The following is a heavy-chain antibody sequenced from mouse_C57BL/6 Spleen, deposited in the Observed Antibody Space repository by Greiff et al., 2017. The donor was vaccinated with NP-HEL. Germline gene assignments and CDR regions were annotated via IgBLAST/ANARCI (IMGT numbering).Heavy chain of an antibody. CDR3: VRNRFYYAMDY. Sequence: EVKLMESGGGLVQPKGSLKLSCAASGFSFNTYAMNWVRQAPGTGLEWVARIRSKSNNYATYYADSVKDRFTISRDDSESMHYLQMNNLKTEDTAMYYCVRNRFYYAMDYWGQGTSVTVSS. J-gene: IGHJ4*01. V-gene: IGHV10-1*01. CDR2: IRSKSNNYAT. CDR1: GFSFNTYA.